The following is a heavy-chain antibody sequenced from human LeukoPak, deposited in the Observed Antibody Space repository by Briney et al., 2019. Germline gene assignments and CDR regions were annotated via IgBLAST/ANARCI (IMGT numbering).Heavy chain of an antibody. CDR1: GGSISSYY. J-gene: IGHJ5*02. V-gene: IGHV4-59*12. Sequence: SETLSLTCTVSGGSISSYYWSWIRQPPGKGLEWIGYIYYSGSTNYNPSLKSRVTISVDTSKNQFSLKLSSVTAADTAVYYCARAKRYRYYDSSGYSSESDWFDPWGQGTLVTVSS. D-gene: IGHD3-22*01. CDR2: IYYSGST. CDR3: ARAKRYRYYDSSGYSSESDWFDP.